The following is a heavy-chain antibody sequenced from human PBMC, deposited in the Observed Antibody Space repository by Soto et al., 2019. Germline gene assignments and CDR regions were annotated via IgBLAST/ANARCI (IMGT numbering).Heavy chain of an antibody. CDR3: AKAPLYCSGGSCPYYFDY. D-gene: IGHD2-15*01. CDR1: GFTFSSYA. CDR2: ISGSGGST. V-gene: IGHV3-23*01. J-gene: IGHJ4*02. Sequence: EVHLLESGGGLVQPGGSLRLSCAASGFTFSSYAMSWLRQAPGKGLEWVSAISGSGGSTYYADSVKGRCTISRDNSKNTLYLQMNSLRAEATAVYYWAKAPLYCSGGSCPYYFDYWGQGTLVTVS.